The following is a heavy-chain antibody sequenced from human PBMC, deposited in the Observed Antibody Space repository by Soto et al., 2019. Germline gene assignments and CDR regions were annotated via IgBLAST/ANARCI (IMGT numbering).Heavy chain of an antibody. CDR1: GFTFSSYG. D-gene: IGHD4-17*01. Sequence: QVQLVESGGGVVQPGRSLRLSCAASGFTFSSYGMHWVRQAPGKGLEWVAVISYDGSNKYYADSVKGRFTISRDNSKNTLYLQMNSLRAEDTAVYYCARDHDCGDPDYWGQGTLVTVSS. CDR3: ARDHDCGDPDY. V-gene: IGHV3-30*03. CDR2: ISYDGSNK. J-gene: IGHJ4*02.